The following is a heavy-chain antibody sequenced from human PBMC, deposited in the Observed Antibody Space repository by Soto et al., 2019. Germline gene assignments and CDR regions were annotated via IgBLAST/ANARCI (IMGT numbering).Heavy chain of an antibody. CDR3: AGATSTTSYGMDV. CDR2: IYQSGTT. CDR1: GYSIRSAYY. D-gene: IGHD2-2*01. V-gene: IGHV4-38-2*01. Sequence: SETLSLTCAVSGYSIRSAYYWGWIRQPPGKGLEWIGSIYQSGTTYYNPSLKSRVTISVDTSKNQVSLNLTSVTAADTVLYYCAGATSTTSYGMDVWGQGSTVT. J-gene: IGHJ6*02.